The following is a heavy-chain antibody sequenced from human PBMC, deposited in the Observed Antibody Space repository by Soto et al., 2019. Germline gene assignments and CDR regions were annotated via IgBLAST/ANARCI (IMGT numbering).Heavy chain of an antibody. D-gene: IGHD3-10*01. CDR1: GFTFSSYA. CDR2: ISGSGGST. J-gene: IGHJ4*02. V-gene: IGHV3-23*01. Sequence: GGSLRLSCAASGFTFSSYAMSWVRQAPGKGLEWVSAISGSGGSTYYADSVKGRFTISRDNSKNTLYLQMNSLRAEDTAVYYCATERITMVRGVLYFDYWGQGTLVTVSS. CDR3: ATERITMVRGVLYFDY.